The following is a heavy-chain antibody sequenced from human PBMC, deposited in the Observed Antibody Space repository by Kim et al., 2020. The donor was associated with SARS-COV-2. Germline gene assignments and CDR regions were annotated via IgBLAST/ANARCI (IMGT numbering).Heavy chain of an antibody. CDR2: INPYIGGT. Sequence: ASVKVSCKASGYTFTDYYMHWVRQAPGQGLEWMGRINPYIGGTNYAQKFQGRVTMTRDTSISTAYMELSRLRSDDTAVYYCARGYSSTWSDHWGQGTLVPVSS. D-gene: IGHD6-13*01. CDR1: GYTFTDYY. CDR3: ARGYSSTWSDH. V-gene: IGHV1-2*06. J-gene: IGHJ5*02.